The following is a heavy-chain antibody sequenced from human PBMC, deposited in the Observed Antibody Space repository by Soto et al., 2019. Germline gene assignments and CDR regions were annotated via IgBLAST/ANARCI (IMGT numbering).Heavy chain of an antibody. V-gene: IGHV1-2*02. D-gene: IGHD6-6*01. CDR2: INPDSGGT. CDR3: ARDTPTYISSSDDDH. J-gene: IGHJ4*02. Sequence: ASVKVSCKASGYTFSGYYIHWVRQAPGQGLEWMGWINPDSGGTNYAQKFQGRVTMTRDTSISTVYMELSSLRSDDTAVYFCARDTPTYISSSDDDHWGQGTMVTVSS. CDR1: GYTFSGYY.